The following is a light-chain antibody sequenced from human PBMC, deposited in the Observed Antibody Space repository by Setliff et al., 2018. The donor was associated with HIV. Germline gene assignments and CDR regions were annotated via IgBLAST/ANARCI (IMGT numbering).Light chain of an antibody. CDR3: ISYTSSNTLV. J-gene: IGLJ1*01. CDR1: SSDVGGYKY. Sequence: ALTQPASVSGSPGQSITISCTGTSSDVGGYKYVYWYQQHPGKAPKLMIYEVNNRPSGISNRFSGSKSGNTASLTISGLQAEDEADYYCISYTSSNTLVFGTGTKVTVL. CDR2: EVN. V-gene: IGLV2-14*01.